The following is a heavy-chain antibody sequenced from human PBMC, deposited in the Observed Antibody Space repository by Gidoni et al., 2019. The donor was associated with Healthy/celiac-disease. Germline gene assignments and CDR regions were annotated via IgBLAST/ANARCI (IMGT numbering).Heavy chain of an antibody. CDR3: AADSVPQYSSGWNEDFDY. J-gene: IGHJ4*02. Sequence: QMQLVQSGPEVKKPGPSVRVSCKASGFTFTSSAGQWVRQARGQRLEWIGWIVVGSGNTNYAQKFQERVTITRDMSTSTAYMELSSLRSEDTAVYYCAADSVPQYSSGWNEDFDYWGQGTLVTVSS. V-gene: IGHV1-58*01. CDR1: GFTFTSSA. CDR2: IVVGSGNT. D-gene: IGHD6-19*01.